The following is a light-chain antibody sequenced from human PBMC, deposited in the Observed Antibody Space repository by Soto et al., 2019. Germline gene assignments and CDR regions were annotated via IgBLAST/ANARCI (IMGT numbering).Light chain of an antibody. V-gene: IGKV1-5*03. CDR1: QSISSW. Sequence: DIQLTQSPSVLSASVVDTVTITCRASQSISSWLAWYQQKPGKAPKLLIYKASSLESGVPSRFSGSGSGTDFTLTIGRLEPQDSAMYYCQQYVISVTCGQGKRLAIK. CDR2: KAS. CDR3: QQYVISVT. J-gene: IGKJ5*01.